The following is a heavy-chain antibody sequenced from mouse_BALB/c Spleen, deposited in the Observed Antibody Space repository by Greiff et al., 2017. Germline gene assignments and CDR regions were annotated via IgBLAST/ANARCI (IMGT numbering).Heavy chain of an antibody. CDR2: IRNKANGYTT. Sequence: EVMLVESGGGLVQPGGSLRLSCATSGFTFTDYYMSWVRQPPGKALEWLGFIRNKANGYTTEYSASVKGRFTISRDNSQSILYLQMNTLRAEDSATYYCARAPWSFDYWGQGTTLTVSS. J-gene: IGHJ2*01. V-gene: IGHV7-3*02. CDR3: ARAPWSFDY. CDR1: GFTFTDYY.